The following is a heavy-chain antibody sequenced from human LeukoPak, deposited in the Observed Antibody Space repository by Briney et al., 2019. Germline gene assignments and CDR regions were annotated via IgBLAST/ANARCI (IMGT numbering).Heavy chain of an antibody. CDR2: IIPILGIA. V-gene: IGHV1-69*04. CDR3: AKGVSDSSGYIDAFDI. CDR1: GYRFTSYA. Sequence: SVTVSCKTSGYRFTSYAISWVRQAPGQGLEWMGRIIPILGIANYAHKFKGRVTIPADKSTSTAYMELSSLRSEDTAVYYCAKGVSDSSGYIDAFDIWGQGTMAIISS. D-gene: IGHD3-22*01. J-gene: IGHJ3*02.